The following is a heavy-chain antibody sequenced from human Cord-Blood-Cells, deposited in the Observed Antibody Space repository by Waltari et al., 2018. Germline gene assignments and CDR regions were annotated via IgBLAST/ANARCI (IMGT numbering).Heavy chain of an antibody. CDR1: GGSISSSNW. Sequence: QVQLQESGPGLVKPSGTLSLTCAVSGGSISSSNWWSWVRQPPGKGLEWIGEIYQSGGTNYNPSLKSRVTISLDKSKNQFSLKLSSVTAADTAVYYCARGRRNYYGSGSYFDYWGQGTLVTVSS. J-gene: IGHJ4*02. D-gene: IGHD3-10*01. CDR2: IYQSGGT. CDR3: ARGRRNYYGSGSYFDY. V-gene: IGHV4-4*02.